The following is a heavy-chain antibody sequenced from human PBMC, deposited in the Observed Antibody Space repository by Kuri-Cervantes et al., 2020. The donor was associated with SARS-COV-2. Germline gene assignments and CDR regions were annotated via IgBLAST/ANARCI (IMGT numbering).Heavy chain of an antibody. CDR3: ATHSSSWYKAFDI. CDR2: MNPNSGNT. D-gene: IGHD6-13*01. V-gene: IGHV1-8*02. Sequence: APVKVSCKAFGYTFNIYDINWVRQAPGQGLEWMGWMNPNSGNTGYAQKFQGRVTMTRNTSISTAYMELSSLRSEDTAVYYCATHSSSWYKAFDIWGQGTMVTVSS. CDR1: GYTFNIYD. J-gene: IGHJ3*02.